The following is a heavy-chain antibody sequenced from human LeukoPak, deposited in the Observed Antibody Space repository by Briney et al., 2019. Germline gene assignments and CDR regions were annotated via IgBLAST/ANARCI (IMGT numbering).Heavy chain of an antibody. D-gene: IGHD4-17*01. CDR1: QFKFENYG. CDR3: AKDPNGDHIGTFDI. CDR2: ITGSGGGT. J-gene: IGHJ3*02. V-gene: IGHV3-23*01. Sequence: GGSLRLSCATSQFKFENYGMTWVRQAPGKGLEWVSSITGSGGGTQYADSVQGRFTISRDNSKNTLYLQMNSLRAEDTAVYYCAKDPNGDHIGTFDIWGQGTMVTVSS.